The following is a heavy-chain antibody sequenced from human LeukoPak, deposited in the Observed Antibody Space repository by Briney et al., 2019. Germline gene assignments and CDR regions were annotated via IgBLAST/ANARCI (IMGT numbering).Heavy chain of an antibody. CDR2: IYYSGST. D-gene: IGHD2-8*01. CDR1: GGSISSSSYY. V-gene: IGHV4-39*01. CDR3: ASHEAYCTNGVCYNNWFDP. J-gene: IGHJ5*02. Sequence: PSETLSLTCTVSGGSISSSSYYWGWIRQPPGKGLEWIGSIYYSGSTYYNPSLKSRVTISVDTSKNQFSLKLSSVTAADTAVYYCASHEAYCTNGVCYNNWFDPWGQGTLVTVSP.